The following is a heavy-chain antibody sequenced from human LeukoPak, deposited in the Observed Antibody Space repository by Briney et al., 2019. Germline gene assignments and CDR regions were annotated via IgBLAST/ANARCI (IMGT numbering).Heavy chain of an antibody. D-gene: IGHD3-10*01. J-gene: IGHJ6*03. CDR3: ARVFQGRGVIYRYYYYMDV. CDR2: IYYSGST. V-gene: IGHV4-59*01. Sequence: PSETLSLTCTVSGGSISSYYWSWIRQPPGKGLEWIGYIYYSGSTNYNPSLKSRVTISVDTSKNQFSLKLSSVTAADTAVYYCARVFQGRGVIYRYYYYMDVWGKGTTVTISS. CDR1: GGSISSYY.